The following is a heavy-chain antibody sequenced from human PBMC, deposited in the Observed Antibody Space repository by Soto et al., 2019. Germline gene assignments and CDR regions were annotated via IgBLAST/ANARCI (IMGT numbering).Heavy chain of an antibody. D-gene: IGHD2-2*02. J-gene: IGHJ4*02. Sequence: ETLSLTCTVSGGSITSNYWTWFLQPPGQGLESIGYIYYTGDTNSNPSLKSRVIISIDMSKNQFSLQLRSVTAADTAMYYCAKYTRTPDSWGQGILVTVSS. V-gene: IGHV4-59*01. CDR2: IYYTGDT. CDR3: AKYTRTPDS. CDR1: GGSITSNY.